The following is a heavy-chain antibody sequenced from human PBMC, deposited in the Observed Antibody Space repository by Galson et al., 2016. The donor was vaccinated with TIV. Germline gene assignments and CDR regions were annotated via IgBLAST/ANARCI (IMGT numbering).Heavy chain of an antibody. D-gene: IGHD3-22*01. CDR1: GYSFTGYF. V-gene: IGHV1-2*02. CDR2: INPKTGAT. CDR3: ARSDRYDKEALDF. J-gene: IGHJ3*01. Sequence: SVKVSCKASGYSFTGYFMHWVRQAPGQGLEWMGWINPKTGATTYAQEFQGRITMTRDTSASTVYMDLNRLQSDDTAVYYCARSDRYDKEALDFWGQGTTVTVSS.